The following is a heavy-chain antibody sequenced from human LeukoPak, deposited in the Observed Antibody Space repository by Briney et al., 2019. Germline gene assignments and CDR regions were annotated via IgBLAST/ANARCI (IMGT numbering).Heavy chain of an antibody. J-gene: IGHJ5*02. CDR3: ARGHSGGYLDP. V-gene: IGHV4-34*01. D-gene: IGHD5-18*01. CDR2: VNHSGIT. CDR1: GGSFSGYY. Sequence: PSETLSLTCAGYGGSFSGYYWRWIRQPPGKELEGIGEVNHSGITNYNPSLKSRVTISVDTSKNQFSLKLSSVTAADTAVFYCARGHSGGYLDPWGQGTLVTVSS.